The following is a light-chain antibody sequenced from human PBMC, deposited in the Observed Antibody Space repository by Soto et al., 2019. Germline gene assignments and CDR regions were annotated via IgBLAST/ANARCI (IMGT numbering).Light chain of an antibody. CDR1: SSDVGGYNY. CDR3: SSYAGSNNRRV. CDR2: EVS. V-gene: IGLV2-8*01. Sequence: QSALTQPPSASGSPGQSVTISCTGTSSDVGGYNYVSWYQQHTGKAPKLMIYEVSKRPSGVPDRFSGSKSGNTASLTVSGLQAEDEADYYCSSYAGSNNRRVFGGGTKLTVL. J-gene: IGLJ2*01.